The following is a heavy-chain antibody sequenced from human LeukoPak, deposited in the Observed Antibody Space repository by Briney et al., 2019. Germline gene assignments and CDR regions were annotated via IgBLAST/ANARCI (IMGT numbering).Heavy chain of an antibody. CDR3: ARFIAVAANWFDP. Sequence: SQTLSLTCTVSGGSISSYYWSWIRHPPGNGLEWIGYIYYGGSTNYNPSLKCRVTISVDTSKNQFSLKLSSVTAADTAVYYCARFIAVAANWFDPWGQGTLVTVSS. D-gene: IGHD6-19*01. J-gene: IGHJ5*02. CDR1: GGSISSYY. CDR2: IYYGGST. V-gene: IGHV4-59*01.